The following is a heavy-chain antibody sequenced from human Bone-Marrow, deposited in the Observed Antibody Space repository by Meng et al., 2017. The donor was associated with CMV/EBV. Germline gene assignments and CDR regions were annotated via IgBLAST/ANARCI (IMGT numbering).Heavy chain of an antibody. CDR1: GGTFSSYT. V-gene: IGHV1-69*02. D-gene: IGHD2-2*01. J-gene: IGHJ6*02. CDR2: IIPILGIA. CDR3: ARLRWRYCSSTSCYGYYYYYGMDV. Sequence: SVKVSCKASGGTFSSYTISWVRQAPGQGLEWMGRIIPILGIANYAQKFQGRVTITADKSTSTAYMELSSLRSEDTAVYYCARLRWRYCSSTSCYGYYYYYGMDVWGQGTTVTVSS.